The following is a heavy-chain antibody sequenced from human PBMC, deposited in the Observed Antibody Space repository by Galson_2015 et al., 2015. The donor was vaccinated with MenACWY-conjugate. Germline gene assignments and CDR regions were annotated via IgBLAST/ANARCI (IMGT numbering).Heavy chain of an antibody. D-gene: IGHD4-23*01. CDR2: IRYDGENK. V-gene: IGHV3-30*02. CDR3: AKEDDSGGNDAFGDI. CDR1: GFTFSNYG. Sequence: SLRLSCAASGFTFSNYGMHWVRQTPGKGLEWVAFIRYDGENKYYADSVKGRFTMSRDNSKNMLFLQMNSLRADDTAVYFCAKEDDSGGNDAFGDIWVQGTTVTVFS. J-gene: IGHJ3*02.